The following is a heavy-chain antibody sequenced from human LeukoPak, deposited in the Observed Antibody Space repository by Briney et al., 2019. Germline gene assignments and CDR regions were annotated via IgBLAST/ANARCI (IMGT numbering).Heavy chain of an antibody. V-gene: IGHV5-51*01. CDR3: VLAGSGSYYFDY. Sequence: NTGESLKISCKGFGYRFTNYWIGWVRQMPGKGLEWMGIIYPGDSDIRYSPSFQGQVTISADKSINTAYLQWSSLKASDTAMYYCVLAGSGSYYFDYWGQGILVTVSS. CDR2: IYPGDSDI. CDR1: GYRFTNYW. J-gene: IGHJ4*02. D-gene: IGHD3-10*01.